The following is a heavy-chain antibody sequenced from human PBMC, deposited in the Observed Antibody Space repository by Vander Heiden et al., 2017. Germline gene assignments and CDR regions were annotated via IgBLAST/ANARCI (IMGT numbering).Heavy chain of an antibody. V-gene: IGHV5-51*01. D-gene: IGHD3-22*01. CDR3: ARQGYDSSGYYHEGWFDP. CDR1: GYSFTSYW. CDR2: IYPGDSDT. J-gene: IGHJ5*02. Sequence: EVQLVQSGAEVKKPGESLTISCKGSGYSFTSYWIGWVRQIPGKGLEWMGIIYPGDSDTRYSPSFQGQVTISADKSISTAYLQWSSLKASDTAMYYCARQGYDSSGYYHEGWFDPWGQGTLVTVSS.